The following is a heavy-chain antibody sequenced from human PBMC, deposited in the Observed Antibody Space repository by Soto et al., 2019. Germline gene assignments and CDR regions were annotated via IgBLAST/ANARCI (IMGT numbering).Heavy chain of an antibody. CDR2: ISYDGSNK. CDR1: GFTFSSYA. J-gene: IGHJ6*02. Sequence: LRLSCAASGFTFSSYAMHWVRQAPGKGLEWVAVISYDGSNKYYADSVKGRFTISRDNSKNTLYLQMNSLRAEDTAVYYCARGVSSGYSSYYYYYGMDVWGQGTTVTVSS. D-gene: IGHD3-22*01. V-gene: IGHV3-30-3*01. CDR3: ARGVSSGYSSYYYYYGMDV.